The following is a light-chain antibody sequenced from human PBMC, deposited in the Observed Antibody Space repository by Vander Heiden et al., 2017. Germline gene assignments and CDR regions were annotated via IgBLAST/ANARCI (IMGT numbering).Light chain of an antibody. CDR2: GAS. Sequence: ELVMTQSPATLSVSPGERATLSCRASQSVSSNLAWYQQKPGQAPRLLIEGASTRATGIPARFSGSGSGTEFTLTISSLQSEDFAVYYCQQYNNWPPYTFGQGTKVEIK. CDR1: QSVSSN. V-gene: IGKV3-15*01. CDR3: QQYNNWPPYT. J-gene: IGKJ2*01.